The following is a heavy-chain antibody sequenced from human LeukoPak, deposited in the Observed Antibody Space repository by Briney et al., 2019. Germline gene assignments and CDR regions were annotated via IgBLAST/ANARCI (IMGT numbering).Heavy chain of an antibody. D-gene: IGHD5-12*01. CDR2: ISGSGGST. J-gene: IGHJ6*02. Sequence: QPGGSLRLSCAASGFTFSSYAMSWVRQAPGKGLEWVSAISGSGGSTYYADSVKGRFTISRDNSKNTLYLQMNSLRAEDTAVYYCARDRVLVATRYYYYGMDVWGQGTTVTVSS. CDR1: GFTFSSYA. V-gene: IGHV3-23*01. CDR3: ARDRVLVATRYYYYGMDV.